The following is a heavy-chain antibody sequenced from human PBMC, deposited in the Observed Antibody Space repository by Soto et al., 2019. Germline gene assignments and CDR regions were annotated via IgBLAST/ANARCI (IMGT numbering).Heavy chain of an antibody. V-gene: IGHV1-18*04. CDR1: GYTFTSYG. D-gene: IGHD6-19*01. Sequence: ASVKVSCKASGYTFTSYGISWVRQAPGQGLEWMGWISAYNGNTNYAQKPQGRVTMTTDTSTSTAYMELRSLRSDDTAVYYCARVEYSSGWYYYYGMDVWGQGTTVTVSS. J-gene: IGHJ6*02. CDR2: ISAYNGNT. CDR3: ARVEYSSGWYYYYGMDV.